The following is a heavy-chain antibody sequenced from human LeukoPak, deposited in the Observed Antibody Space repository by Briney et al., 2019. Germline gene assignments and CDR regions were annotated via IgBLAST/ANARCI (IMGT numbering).Heavy chain of an antibody. J-gene: IGHJ4*02. CDR2: IYCSGST. Sequence: SETLSLTCTVSGGSISSGGYYWSWIRQHPGKGLEWIGYIYCSGSTYYNPSLKSRVTISVDTSKNQFSLKLSSVTAVDTAVYYCARLASGYCSSTSCSYWGQGTLVTVSS. D-gene: IGHD2-2*03. CDR3: ARLASGYCSSTSCSY. CDR1: GGSISSGGYY. V-gene: IGHV4-31*03.